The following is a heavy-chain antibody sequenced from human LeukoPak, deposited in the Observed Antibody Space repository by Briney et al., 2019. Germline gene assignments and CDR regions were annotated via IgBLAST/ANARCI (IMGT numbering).Heavy chain of an antibody. CDR1: GFTFSSYW. Sequence: TGGSLRPSCAASGFTFSSYWMSWVRQAPGKGLEWVANIKQDGSEKYYVDSVKGRFTISRDNAKNSLYLQMNSLRAEDTAVYYCAREPGLLWFGDLRLGYYGMDVWGQGTTVTVSS. V-gene: IGHV3-7*01. CDR3: AREPGLLWFGDLRLGYYGMDV. D-gene: IGHD3-10*01. J-gene: IGHJ6*02. CDR2: IKQDGSEK.